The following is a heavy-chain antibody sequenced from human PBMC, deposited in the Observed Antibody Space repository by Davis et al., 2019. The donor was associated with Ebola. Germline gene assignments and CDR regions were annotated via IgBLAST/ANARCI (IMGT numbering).Heavy chain of an antibody. CDR3: ARQRYGDHWFDP. Sequence: PSETLSLTCTVSGGSISSGGYYWSWIRQHPGKGLEWIGYIYYSGSTYYNPSLKSRVTISVDTSKNQFSLKLSSVTAADTAVYYCARQRYGDHWFDPCGQGTLVTVSS. V-gene: IGHV4-31*03. CDR1: GGSISSGGYY. CDR2: IYYSGST. J-gene: IGHJ5*02. D-gene: IGHD4-17*01.